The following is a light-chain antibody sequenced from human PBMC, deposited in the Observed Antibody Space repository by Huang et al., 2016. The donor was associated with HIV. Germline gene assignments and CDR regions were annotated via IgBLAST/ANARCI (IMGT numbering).Light chain of an antibody. Sequence: EMVMTQSPATLSVSPGERATLSCRASQTVRNNFLAWYQQKPGQSPRLLIYSASTRATGNPGRFSGSGSGTEFTLTISSLQSEDFAVYYCQQHSSWPLTFGGGTKVEIK. V-gene: IGKV3-15*01. CDR2: SAS. CDR3: QQHSSWPLT. J-gene: IGKJ4*01. CDR1: QTVRNNF.